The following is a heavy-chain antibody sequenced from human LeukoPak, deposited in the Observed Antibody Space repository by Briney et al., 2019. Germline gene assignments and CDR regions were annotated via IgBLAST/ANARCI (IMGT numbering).Heavy chain of an antibody. V-gene: IGHV1-8*01. D-gene: IGHD6-19*01. J-gene: IGHJ4*02. CDR2: MNPKGDNT. CDR3: ARGRLSTSGWYKGDY. CDR1: GYTFTSYD. Sequence: ASVKVSFKASGYTFTSYDINWVRQATGQGLEWMGWMNPKGDNTGYAQKFQGRVTMTRNTSINTAYMELSSLTSEDTAVYYCARGRLSTSGWYKGDYWGQGTLVTVSS.